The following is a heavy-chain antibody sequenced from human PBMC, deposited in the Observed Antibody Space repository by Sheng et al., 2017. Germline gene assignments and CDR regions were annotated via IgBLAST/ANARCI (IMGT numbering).Heavy chain of an antibody. V-gene: IGHV1-3*01. Sequence: QGQLVQSGPEVKKPGASVKVSCRASGDTFTNYGIHWVRQAPGQSLEWMGWINAAKGDTKFSQRFQGRVTITRDTSASTAYMELSSLRSEDTAVYYCARDLLSIGSYSDRWGQGTLVTVSS. CDR1: GDTFTNYG. CDR3: ARDLLSIGSYSDR. CDR2: INAAKGDT. J-gene: IGHJ4*02. D-gene: IGHD1-26*01.